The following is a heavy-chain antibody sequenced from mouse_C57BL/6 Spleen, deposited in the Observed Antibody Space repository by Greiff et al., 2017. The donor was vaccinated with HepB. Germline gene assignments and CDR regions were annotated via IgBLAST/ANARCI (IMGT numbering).Heavy chain of an antibody. J-gene: IGHJ3*01. D-gene: IGHD1-1*01. CDR3: TKPAYCYGISWLGY. CDR1: GYPFCSYW. Sequence: QVQLQQSGAELVKPGASVKISCKASGYPFCSYWMNWVKQRRGKGLEWIGQFYPGDGDTNYNGKFKGKATLTADKSSSTAYMQLSRLTSEDSAVYFYTKPAYCYGISWLGYWVEGTLVTVSA. CDR2: FYPGDGDT. V-gene: IGHV1-80*01.